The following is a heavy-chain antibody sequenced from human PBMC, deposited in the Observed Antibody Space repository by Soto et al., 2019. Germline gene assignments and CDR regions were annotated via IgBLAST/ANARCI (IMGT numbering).Heavy chain of an antibody. D-gene: IGHD1-26*01. J-gene: IGHJ2*01. CDR3: ARNLREVDYWYFDL. CDR2: IYHSGSA. V-gene: IGHV4-30-2*01. Sequence: TLSLTCAVSGGSINSGTYSWSWIRQPPGKGLEWIGYIYHSGSAYYNPSLKSRVTISVDNSKNQFSLKVRSVTAADTAVYYCARNLREVDYWYFDLWGRGTLVTVSS. CDR1: GGSINSGTYS.